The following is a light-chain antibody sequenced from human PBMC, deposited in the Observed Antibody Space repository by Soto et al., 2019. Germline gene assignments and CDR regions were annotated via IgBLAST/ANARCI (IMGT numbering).Light chain of an antibody. CDR3: QQYSSYSGT. Sequence: DIQMTQSPSSLSASVGDRVTISCRASQSVSTRLAWYQQKPGKAPKLLIYDASSLESGVPSRFSGSGSGTEFTLTISSLQPDDFATYYCQQYSSYSGTFGQGTKVDI. V-gene: IGKV1-5*01. J-gene: IGKJ1*01. CDR2: DAS. CDR1: QSVSTR.